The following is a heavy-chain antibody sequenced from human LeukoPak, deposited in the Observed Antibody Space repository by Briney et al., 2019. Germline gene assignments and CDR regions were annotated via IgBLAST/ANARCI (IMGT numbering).Heavy chain of an antibody. Sequence: SETLSLTCTVSGGSISSSSYYWGWIREPPGKGLEWIGSIYYSLSTYDNPSLNSRVTISVDTSKSKFSLKLSSVTAADTAVYYCARVPTVTFFDHWGQGTLVTVSS. CDR3: ARVPTVTFFDH. D-gene: IGHD4-17*01. CDR1: GGSISSSSYY. J-gene: IGHJ4*02. V-gene: IGHV4-39*07. CDR2: IYYSLST.